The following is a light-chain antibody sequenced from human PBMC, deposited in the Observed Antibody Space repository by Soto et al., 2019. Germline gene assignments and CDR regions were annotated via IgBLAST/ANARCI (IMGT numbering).Light chain of an antibody. Sequence: QSVLTQPPSVSGAPGQRVTISCTGSSSNIGAGYDVHWYQQVPGTAPKLLIYGNINRPSGVPDRFSGSKSGTSASLAITGLQADDEADYYCQYYDSSLTVVFGGGTKLIVL. CDR1: SSNIGAGYD. V-gene: IGLV1-40*01. J-gene: IGLJ2*01. CDR3: QYYDSSLTVV. CDR2: GNI.